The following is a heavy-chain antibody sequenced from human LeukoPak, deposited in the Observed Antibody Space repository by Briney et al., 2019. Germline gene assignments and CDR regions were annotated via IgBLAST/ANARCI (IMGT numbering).Heavy chain of an antibody. Sequence: GGSLRLSCAASGFAFSSNWMHWVRQAPGKGLVWVSRVSSDGSITDYTDSVKGRFTISRDNAKNTLYLQMNSLRAEDTAMYYCVRAVGGNDGRTFGYWAQGTLVTVSS. D-gene: IGHD3-3*01. CDR1: GFAFSSNW. CDR3: VRAVGGNDGRTFGY. CDR2: VSSDGSIT. J-gene: IGHJ4*02. V-gene: IGHV3-74*01.